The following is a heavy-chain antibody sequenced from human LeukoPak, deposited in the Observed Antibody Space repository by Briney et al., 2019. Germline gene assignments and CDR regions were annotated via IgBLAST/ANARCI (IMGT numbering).Heavy chain of an antibody. CDR2: TRYDGSNK. Sequence: GGSLRLSCAVSGFTFSNYGIHWVRQAPGKGLEWVAFTRYDGSNKYYADSVKGRFTISRDTSKNSLYMQMNSLRAEDTAVYYCAKQSRPATTFGGSWYFDFWGQGTLVTVSS. J-gene: IGHJ4*02. CDR3: AKQSRPATTFGGSWYFDF. CDR1: GFTFSNYG. D-gene: IGHD3-16*01. V-gene: IGHV3-30*02.